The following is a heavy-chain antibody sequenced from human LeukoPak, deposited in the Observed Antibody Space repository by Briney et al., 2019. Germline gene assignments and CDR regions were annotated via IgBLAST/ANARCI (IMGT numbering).Heavy chain of an antibody. V-gene: IGHV3-23*01. Sequence: PGGSLRLSCAASGFTFSSYAMSWVRQAPGEGLEWVSAISGSGGSTYYADSVKGRFTISRDNSKNTLYLQMNSLRAEDTAVYYCAKAPQRFLAAAVHYYYMDVWGKGTTVTVSS. CDR3: AKAPQRFLAAAVHYYYMDV. CDR1: GFTFSSYA. D-gene: IGHD6-13*01. J-gene: IGHJ6*03. CDR2: ISGSGGST.